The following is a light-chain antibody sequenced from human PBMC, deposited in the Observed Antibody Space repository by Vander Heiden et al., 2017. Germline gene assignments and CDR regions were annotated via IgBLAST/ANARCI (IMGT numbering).Light chain of an antibody. J-gene: IGLJ3*02. CDR1: SSDVGGHDL. V-gene: IGLV2-11*01. CDR2: DVT. CDR3: YSYAGSYTWV. Sequence: QSALTQPRPVSGSPGQSVPISCTGTSSDVGGHDLVSWYQQYPGKAPKVLIYDVTKRPSGVPDRFSGAKSGNTASLTISGLQAEDEADYHCYSYAGSYTWVFGGGTTLTVL.